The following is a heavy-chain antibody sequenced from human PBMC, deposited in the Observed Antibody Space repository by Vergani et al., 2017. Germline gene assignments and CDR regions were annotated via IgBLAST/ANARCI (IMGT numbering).Heavy chain of an antibody. V-gene: IGHV3-9*01. CDR2: ISWNSGSI. CDR1: GFTFDDYA. Sequence: DVQLVESGGGLVQPGRSLRLSCAASGFTFDDYAMHWVRQAPGKGLEWVSGISWNSGSIGYADSVKGRFTISRDNAKNSLYLQMNSLRAEDPALYYCAKDGSGWYGGGTLDYWGQGTLVTVSS. D-gene: IGHD6-19*01. J-gene: IGHJ4*02. CDR3: AKDGSGWYGGGTLDY.